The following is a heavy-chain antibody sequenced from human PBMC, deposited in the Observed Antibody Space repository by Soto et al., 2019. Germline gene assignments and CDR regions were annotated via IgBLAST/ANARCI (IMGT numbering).Heavy chain of an antibody. CDR3: VGGQHYFDS. V-gene: IGHV3-30*03. D-gene: IGHD3-10*01. Sequence: QVQLVESGGGVVQPGRSLRLSCAASGFPFTTYGMHWVREGPGKGLEWVAVISYDGSNTYYADSVKGRFTISRDNSKNTLYLQMNSLRPEDTALYHCVGGQHYFDSRGQGTLVTVSS. J-gene: IGHJ4*02. CDR1: GFPFTTYG. CDR2: ISYDGSNT.